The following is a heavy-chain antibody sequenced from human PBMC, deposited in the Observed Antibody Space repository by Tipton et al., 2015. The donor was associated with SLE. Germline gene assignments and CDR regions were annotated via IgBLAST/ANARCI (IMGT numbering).Heavy chain of an antibody. CDR2: ANRNEGT. CDR3: ARDRRGWYFDL. V-gene: IGHV4-4*08. J-gene: IGHJ2*01. D-gene: IGHD3-10*01. Sequence: TLSLTCTVSGASTNTKYWTWIRQSPGKGLEWIGYANRNEGTKIKSSLERRVTISLDTPRSQFSLKLSSVTAADTAVYYCARDRRGWYFDLWGRGTLVTVSS. CDR1: GASTNTKY.